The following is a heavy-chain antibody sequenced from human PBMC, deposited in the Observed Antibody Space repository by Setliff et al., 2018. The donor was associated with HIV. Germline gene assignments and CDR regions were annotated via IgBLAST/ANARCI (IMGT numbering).Heavy chain of an antibody. CDR2: INHKGVT. Sequence: SETLSLTCAVYGRAFNGYYWTWIRQSPGRGLEWIGEINHKGVTNYSPSLMRRATISIDTSKNQFSLNLTSVTAADTAVYYCASRVYYYDSNNFLREEGFDPWGQGTLVTVSS. V-gene: IGHV4-34*01. J-gene: IGHJ5*02. CDR1: GRAFNGYY. CDR3: ASRVYYYDSNNFLREEGFDP. D-gene: IGHD3-22*01.